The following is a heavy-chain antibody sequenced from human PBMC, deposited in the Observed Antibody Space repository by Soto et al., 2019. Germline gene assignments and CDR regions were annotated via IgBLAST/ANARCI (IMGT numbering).Heavy chain of an antibody. CDR1: GGRFGTYT. D-gene: IGHD3-16*01. J-gene: IGHJ3*02. V-gene: IGHV1-69*13. CDR2: IIPILRTT. CDR3: ARGMFAYDYAWGSLPWAFDI. Sequence: ASVKVSCKASGGRFGTYTISWVRQAPGQGLEWVGGIIPILRTTNYTQKFQGRVTISADESTSTAYMELSSLRSEDTAVYYCARGMFAYDYAWGSLPWAFDIWGQGTMVTVSS.